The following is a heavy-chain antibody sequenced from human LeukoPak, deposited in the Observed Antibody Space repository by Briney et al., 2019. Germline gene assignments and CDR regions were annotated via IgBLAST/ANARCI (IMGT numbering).Heavy chain of an antibody. Sequence: ASVKVSCKASGGTFSSYTISWVRQAPGQGLEWMGWINPNSGGTNYAQKFQGRVTMTRDTSISTAYMELSRLRSDDTAVYYCARIIEWGFDYWGQGTLVTVSS. CDR1: GGTFSSYT. CDR2: INPNSGGT. V-gene: IGHV1-2*02. CDR3: ARIIEWGFDY. J-gene: IGHJ4*02. D-gene: IGHD1-26*01.